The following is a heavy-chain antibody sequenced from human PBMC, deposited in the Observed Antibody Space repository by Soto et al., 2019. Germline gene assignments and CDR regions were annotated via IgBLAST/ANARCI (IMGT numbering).Heavy chain of an antibody. CDR3: AQTYYYDSSQDLHYYYGMDV. CDR2: INAGNGNT. D-gene: IGHD3-22*01. J-gene: IGHJ6*02. CDR1: GYTFTSYA. Sequence: ASVKVSCKASGYTFTSYAMHWVRQAPGQRLEWMGWINAGNGNTKYSQKFQGRVTITRDTSASTAYMELSSLRSEDTAVYYCAQTYYYDSSQDLHYYYGMDVWGQGTTVTVSS. V-gene: IGHV1-3*01.